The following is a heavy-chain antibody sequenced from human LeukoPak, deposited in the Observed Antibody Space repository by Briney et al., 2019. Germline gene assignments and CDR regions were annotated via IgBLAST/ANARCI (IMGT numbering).Heavy chain of an antibody. V-gene: IGHV3-7*01. CDR2: IKQDGSEK. CDR1: GFTFSSYW. CDR3: ARANPSYYFDY. Sequence: AGGSLRLSCAASGFTFSSYWMSWVRQAPGKGLEWVANIKQDGSEKYYVDSVKGRFTISRDNAKNSLYLQMNSLRAEGTAVYYCARANPSYYFDYWGQGTLVTVSS. J-gene: IGHJ4*02. D-gene: IGHD1-14*01.